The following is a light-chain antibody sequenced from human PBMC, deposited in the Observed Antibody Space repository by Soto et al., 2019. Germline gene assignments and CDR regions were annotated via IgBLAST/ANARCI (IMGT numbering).Light chain of an antibody. Sequence: LWLTHSPATLSLSTGEKASLSCRASQCVGSHLAWFQQKPGQAPRLLIYDASNRDTGIPARFSGSGSGTDFTPSISSLAPEDFAVYNCQQRTNWITFGQGTRLEIK. V-gene: IGKV3-11*01. J-gene: IGKJ5*01. CDR2: DAS. CDR1: QCVGSH. CDR3: QQRTNWIT.